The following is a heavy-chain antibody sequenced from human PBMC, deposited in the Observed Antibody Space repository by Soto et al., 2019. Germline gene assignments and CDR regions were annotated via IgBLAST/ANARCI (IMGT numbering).Heavy chain of an antibody. V-gene: IGHV1-69*11. D-gene: IGHD4-17*01. CDR3: ARSHDYGGIDY. Sequence: QVQLVQSGAEVKKPGSSVKVSCKASRDTFNSYTITWVRQAPGQGLEWMGRILPMIGAANYAEKFQDRVTIMADESTITAYMELSSLTSEDTAIYYCARSHDYGGIDYWGKGTLVTVSS. CDR1: RDTFNSYT. J-gene: IGHJ4*02. CDR2: ILPMIGAA.